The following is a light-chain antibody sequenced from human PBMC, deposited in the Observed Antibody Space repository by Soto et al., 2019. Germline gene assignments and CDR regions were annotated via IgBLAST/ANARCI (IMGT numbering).Light chain of an antibody. Sequence: QSALPQPRSVSGSPGQSVTISCTGSSSDVGGYNYVSWYQQHPGKAPKLMVYDVSKRPSGVPDRFSGSKSGNTASLTISGPQAEDEADYYCCSYAGSRYVFGTGTKLTVL. CDR2: DVS. CDR1: SSDVGGYNY. V-gene: IGLV2-11*01. CDR3: CSYAGSRYV. J-gene: IGLJ1*01.